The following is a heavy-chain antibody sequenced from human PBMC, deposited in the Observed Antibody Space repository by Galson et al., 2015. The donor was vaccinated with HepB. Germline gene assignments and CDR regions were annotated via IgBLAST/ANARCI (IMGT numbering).Heavy chain of an antibody. CDR1: GFTFNSFW. J-gene: IGHJ1*01. Sequence: SLRLSCADSGFTFNSFWMTWVRQAPGKGLEWVANINQGGNEKYYVDSVRGRFTISRDNAKKSVYLQMTSLRDEDTAVYYCGRGRGLSFWGQGTLVTVSS. V-gene: IGHV3-7*01. CDR3: GRGRGLSF. D-gene: IGHD2/OR15-2a*01. CDR2: INQGGNEK.